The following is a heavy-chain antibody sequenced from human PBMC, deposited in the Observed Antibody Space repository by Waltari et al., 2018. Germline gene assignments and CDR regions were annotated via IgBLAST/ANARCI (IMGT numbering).Heavy chain of an antibody. CDR1: GGTFSSYA. Sequence: QVQLVQSGAEVKKPGSSVKVSCKASGGTFSSYAISWVRQAPGQGLEWMGRIIPILGIATYAQKFHGRVANTADKYTSTAYMELSSLRSEDTAVDYCAREGGADILTGDSPYYYYYGMDVWGQGTTVTVSS. V-gene: IGHV1-69*04. J-gene: IGHJ6*02. CDR3: AREGGADILTGDSPYYYYYGMDV. D-gene: IGHD3-9*01. CDR2: IIPILGIA.